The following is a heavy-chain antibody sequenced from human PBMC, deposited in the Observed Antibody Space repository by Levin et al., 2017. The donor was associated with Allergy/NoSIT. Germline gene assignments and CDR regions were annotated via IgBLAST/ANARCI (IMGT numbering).Heavy chain of an antibody. Sequence: SCAASGFIFSSNWMSWVRQAPGKGLEWVANIKQDGSEKYYVDSVKGRFTISRDNAKNSLYLQMNSLRAEDTAVYYCARDLGSSGDYGMDVWGQGTTVTVSS. V-gene: IGHV3-7*01. J-gene: IGHJ6*02. CDR1: GFIFSSNW. D-gene: IGHD6-6*01. CDR2: IKQDGSEK. CDR3: ARDLGSSGDYGMDV.